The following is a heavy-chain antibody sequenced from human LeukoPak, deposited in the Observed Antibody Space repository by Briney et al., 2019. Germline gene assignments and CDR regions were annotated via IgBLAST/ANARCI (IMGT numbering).Heavy chain of an antibody. Sequence: PGGSLRLSCAVSGISVNSYYIHRVRQSPGKGLEWVSVIYTGGSKYYADPVKGRFIISRDSSSSTVNLQLNSLRTEDTAVYYCARETPMVGDNYYGMDVWGPGTTVTVSS. CDR3: ARETPMVGDNYYGMDV. V-gene: IGHV3-66*01. J-gene: IGHJ6*02. D-gene: IGHD3-10*02. CDR2: IYTGGSK. CDR1: GISVNSYY.